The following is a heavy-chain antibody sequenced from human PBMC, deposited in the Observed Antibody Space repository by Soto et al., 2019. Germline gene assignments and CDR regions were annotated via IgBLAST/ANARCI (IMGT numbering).Heavy chain of an antibody. CDR2: ISYDGSNK. CDR1: GFTFSSYG. Sequence: GGSLRLSCAASGFTFSSYGMHWVRQAPGKGLEWVAVISYDGSNKYYADSVKGRFTISRDNSKNTLYLQMNSLGAEDTAVYYCARVESYYYGMDVWGQGTTVTVSS. V-gene: IGHV3-30*03. J-gene: IGHJ6*02. CDR3: ARVESYYYGMDV. D-gene: IGHD2-15*01.